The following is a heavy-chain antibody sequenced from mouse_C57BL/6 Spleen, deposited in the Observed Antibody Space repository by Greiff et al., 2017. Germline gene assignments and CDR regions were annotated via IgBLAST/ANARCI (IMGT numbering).Heavy chain of an antibody. V-gene: IGHV1-55*01. D-gene: IGHD3-2*02. CDR2: IYPGSGST. CDR1: GYTFTSYW. J-gene: IGHJ4*01. CDR3: ARRSSGYHYYAMDY. Sequence: QVQLQQPGAELVKPGASVKMSCKASGYTFTSYWITWVKQRPGQGLEWIGDIYPGSGSTNYNEKFKSKATLTVDTSSSTASMQLSSLTSEDSAVYYCARRSSGYHYYAMDYWGQGTSVTVSS.